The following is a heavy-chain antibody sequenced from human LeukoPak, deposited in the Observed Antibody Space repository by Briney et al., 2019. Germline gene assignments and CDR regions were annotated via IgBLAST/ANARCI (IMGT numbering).Heavy chain of an antibody. CDR3: AARGSYLYS. Sequence: PGGSLTLSCVVSGLTSSSCAMSWVRQAPGQGMELVSAISANGAVTVYTDSVKGRFTISRDNSKNTVYLQMTSLRAADTAVYFCAARGSYLYSWGQGTLVTVSS. CDR1: GLTSSSCA. D-gene: IGHD1-26*01. CDR2: ISANGAVT. V-gene: IGHV3-23*01. J-gene: IGHJ4*02.